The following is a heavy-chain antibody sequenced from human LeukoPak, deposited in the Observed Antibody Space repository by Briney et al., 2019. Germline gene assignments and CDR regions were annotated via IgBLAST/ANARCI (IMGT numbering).Heavy chain of an antibody. D-gene: IGHD3-10*01. CDR2: ITNSGGST. J-gene: IGHJ4*02. Sequence: PGGSLRLSCAASGMTFDSNAMSWVRQAPGKGLEWVSAITNSGGSTYYADSVKGRFTISRHNSKNTLYLQMNSLRAEDTAVYYCAKDWGYGSGTYYDGWGQGTLVTVSS. CDR3: AKDWGYGSGTYYDG. CDR1: GMTFDSNA. V-gene: IGHV3-23*01.